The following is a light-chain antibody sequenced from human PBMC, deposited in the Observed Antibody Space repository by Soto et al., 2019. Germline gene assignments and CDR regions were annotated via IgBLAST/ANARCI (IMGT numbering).Light chain of an antibody. Sequence: EIVITQSPATLSFSPVERATLSCRASQSVRSNLAWYQQRPGQAPRLLIYGTSTRATGIPARFSGSGSGTEFTLSISSLQSEDFAVYYCQQYNNWPAITFGQGTRLEI. J-gene: IGKJ5*01. CDR2: GTS. CDR1: QSVRSN. V-gene: IGKV3D-15*01. CDR3: QQYNNWPAIT.